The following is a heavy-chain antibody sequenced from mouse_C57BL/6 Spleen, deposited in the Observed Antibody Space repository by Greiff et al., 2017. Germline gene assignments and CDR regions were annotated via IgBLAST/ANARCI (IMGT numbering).Heavy chain of an antibody. D-gene: IGHD2-1*01. Sequence: EVQLVESGGGLVQPKGSLKLSCAASGFSFNTYAMNWVRQAPGKGLEWVARIRSKSNNYATYYADSVKDRFTISRDDSESMLYLQMNNLKTEDTAMYYCVRQSGNSSMDYWGQGTSVTVSS. CDR2: IRSKSNNYAT. CDR3: VRQSGNSSMDY. J-gene: IGHJ4*01. V-gene: IGHV10-1*01. CDR1: GFSFNTYA.